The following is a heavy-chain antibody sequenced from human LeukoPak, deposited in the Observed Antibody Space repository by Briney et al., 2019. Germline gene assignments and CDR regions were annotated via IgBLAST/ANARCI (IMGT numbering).Heavy chain of an antibody. J-gene: IGHJ6*04. CDR3: AELGITMIGGV. Sequence: GGSLRLSRAASGFTFSSYEMNWVRQAPGKGLEWVSDISSSGSTIYYADSVKGRFTISRDNAKDALYLQMNSLRAEDTAVYYCAELGITMIGGVWGKGTTVTISS. D-gene: IGHD3-10*02. CDR2: ISSSGSTI. CDR1: GFTFSSYE. V-gene: IGHV3-48*03.